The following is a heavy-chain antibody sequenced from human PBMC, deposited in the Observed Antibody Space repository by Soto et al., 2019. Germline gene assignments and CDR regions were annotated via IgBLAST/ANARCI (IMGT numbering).Heavy chain of an antibody. Sequence: SETLSLTCTVSGDSISSGFYYWTWIRQTPGKGLEWIGYTFHSGATYFNSSLEGRVSISVDTSKNQFFLKLTSVTAADTAVYYCARGGHVGSATSCCHNFWGQGTLVTV. V-gene: IGHV4-30-4*01. CDR1: GDSISSGFYY. J-gene: IGHJ4*02. D-gene: IGHD2-2*01. CDR2: TFHSGAT. CDR3: ARGGHVGSATSCCHNF.